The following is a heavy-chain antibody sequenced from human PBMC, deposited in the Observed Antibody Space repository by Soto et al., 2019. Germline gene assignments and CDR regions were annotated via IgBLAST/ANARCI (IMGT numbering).Heavy chain of an antibody. CDR2: ISYDGSNK. Sequence: VGSLRLSCAASGFTFSSYGMHWVRQAPGKGLEWVAVISYDGSNKYYADSVKGRFTISRDNSKNTLYLQMNSLRAEDTAVYYCAKDNYGYYYGMDVWGQGTTVTVSS. D-gene: IGHD4-17*01. V-gene: IGHV3-30*18. CDR3: AKDNYGYYYGMDV. J-gene: IGHJ6*02. CDR1: GFTFSSYG.